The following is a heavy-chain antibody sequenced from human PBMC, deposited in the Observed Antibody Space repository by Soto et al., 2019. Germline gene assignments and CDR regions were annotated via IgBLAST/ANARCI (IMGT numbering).Heavy chain of an antibody. CDR2: INPGGSIT. Sequence: GGSLRLSCAASGFIFKDYEIDWVRQAPGKGLEWISHINPGGSITLYADSVRGRFTISRDDAGRSLYLQMDSLRAEDTAVYYCVREICSGGRCFDTFDLWGQGTKVTVSS. CDR3: VREICSGGRCFDTFDL. D-gene: IGHD2-15*01. J-gene: IGHJ3*01. CDR1: GFIFKDYE. V-gene: IGHV3-48*03.